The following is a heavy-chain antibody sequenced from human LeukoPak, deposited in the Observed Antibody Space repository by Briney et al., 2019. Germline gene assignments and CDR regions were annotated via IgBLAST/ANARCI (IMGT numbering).Heavy chain of an antibody. CDR3: ARDSGTTGEVKFDP. D-gene: IGHD3-10*01. V-gene: IGHV4-4*07. CDR2: IYSSGST. J-gene: IGHJ5*02. Sequence: SETLSLTCAVSGGSISSYYWSWIRQPAGKGLEWIGRIYSSGSTDYNPSLKSRVTMSVDTSKNKFSLKLSSVTAADTAVYYCARDSGTTGEVKFDPWGQGTLVTVSS. CDR1: GGSISSYY.